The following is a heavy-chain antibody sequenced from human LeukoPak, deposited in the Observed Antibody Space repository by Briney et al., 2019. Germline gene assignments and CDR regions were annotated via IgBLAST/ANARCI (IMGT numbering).Heavy chain of an antibody. J-gene: IGHJ4*02. V-gene: IGHV3-15*01. CDR3: TTDKLWFSY. D-gene: IGHD5-18*01. CDR1: GFTLSNAW. CDR2: VTIKTDGRTT. Sequence: GGSLRLSCAVSGFTLSNAWMSWVRPAPPRGLAWVGRVTIKTDGRTTDYAAPVKGRFTISRDDSNNTLYLQMNSLTTEDTAVYYCTTDKLWFSYWGQGTLVTVSS.